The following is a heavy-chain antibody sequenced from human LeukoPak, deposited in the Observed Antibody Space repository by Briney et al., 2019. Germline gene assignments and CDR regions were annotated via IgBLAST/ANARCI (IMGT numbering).Heavy chain of an antibody. CDR2: IYYSGST. CDR3: ARDSRARNYYYYYMDV. V-gene: IGHV4-39*02. J-gene: IGHJ6*03. D-gene: IGHD6-6*01. CDR1: GGSISSSSYY. Sequence: SETLSLTCTVSGGSISSSSYYWGWIRQPPGKGLEWIGSIYYSGSTYYNPSLKSRVTISVDTSKNQFSLKLSSVTAADTAVYYCARDSRARNYYYYYMDVWGKGTTVTVSS.